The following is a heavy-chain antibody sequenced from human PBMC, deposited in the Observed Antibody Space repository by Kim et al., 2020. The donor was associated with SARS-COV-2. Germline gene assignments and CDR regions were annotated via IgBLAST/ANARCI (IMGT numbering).Heavy chain of an antibody. CDR3: AREPHYDILTGYYPSWFDP. CDR1: GFTFSSYW. D-gene: IGHD3-9*01. CDR2: IKQDGSEK. Sequence: GGSLRLSCAASGFTFSSYWMSWVRQAPGKGLEWVANIKQDGSEKYYVDSVKGRFTISRDNAKNSLYLQMNSLRAEDTAVYYCAREPHYDILTGYYPSWFDPWGQGTLVTVSS. J-gene: IGHJ5*02. V-gene: IGHV3-7*01.